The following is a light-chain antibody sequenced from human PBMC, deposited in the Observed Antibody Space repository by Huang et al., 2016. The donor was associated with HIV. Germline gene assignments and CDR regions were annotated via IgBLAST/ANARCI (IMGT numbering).Light chain of an antibody. CDR2: ATS. J-gene: IGKJ2*01. Sequence: DIQMTQSPPSLSASLGDRVTITCRASQSITTYLNWYRHKPGEAPELLIHATSTLQNGVPSRLSGGGSGTDFTLTITNLQPEDVASYYCQQSYNLPYTFGRGTKVDIK. V-gene: IGKV1-39*01. CDR1: QSITTY. CDR3: QQSYNLPYT.